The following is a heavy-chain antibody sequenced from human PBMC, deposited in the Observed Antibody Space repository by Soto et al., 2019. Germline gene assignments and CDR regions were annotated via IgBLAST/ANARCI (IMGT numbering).Heavy chain of an antibody. V-gene: IGHV3-13*05. CDR3: ARAYSGRLPRRADYYFAMDV. CDR2: IGAADDP. Sequence: PGGSLRLSCAASGFTFSAYDMHWVRQTTGKGLEWVSAIGAADDPYYLGSVKGRFTISRESAKNSLYLQMNSLRAEDTAVYYCARAYSGRLPRRADYYFAMDVWGQGTTVTVSS. CDR1: GFTFSAYD. D-gene: IGHD2-15*01. J-gene: IGHJ6*02.